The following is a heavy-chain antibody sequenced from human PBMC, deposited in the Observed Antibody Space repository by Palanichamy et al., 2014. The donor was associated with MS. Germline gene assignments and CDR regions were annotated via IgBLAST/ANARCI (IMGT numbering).Heavy chain of an antibody. CDR3: AGDINDYGDYVDY. J-gene: IGHJ4*02. Sequence: YMHWVRQAPGQGLEWMGWINPNSGGTNYAQKFQGRVTMTRDTSISTAYMELSRLRSDDTAVYYCAGDINDYGDYVDYWGQGTLVTVSS. CDR2: INPNSGGT. D-gene: IGHD4-17*01. CDR1: Y. V-gene: IGHV1-2*02.